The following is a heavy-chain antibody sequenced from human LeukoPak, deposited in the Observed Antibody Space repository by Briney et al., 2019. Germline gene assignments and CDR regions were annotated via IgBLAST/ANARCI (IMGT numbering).Heavy chain of an antibody. V-gene: IGHV4-59*08. CDR2: IFHSGST. D-gene: IGHD3-22*01. Sequence: SETLSLTCTVSSGSISTYYWSWIRQSPGKGLEWMGYIFHSGSTTYNPSLSSRLTISVDTSKNQSSLELSSVTAADTAVYYCARQGISGSYLTGLDVWGQGTTVTVSS. CDR3: ARQGISGSYLTGLDV. J-gene: IGHJ6*02. CDR1: SGSISTYY.